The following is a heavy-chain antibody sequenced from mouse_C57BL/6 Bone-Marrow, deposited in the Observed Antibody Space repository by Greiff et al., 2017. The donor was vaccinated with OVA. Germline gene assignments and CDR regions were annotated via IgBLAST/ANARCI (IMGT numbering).Heavy chain of an antibody. CDR1: GFNIKDYY. V-gene: IGHV14-1*01. J-gene: IGHJ4*01. Sequence: EVKLMESGAELVRPGASVKLSCTASGFNIKDYYMHWVKQRPEQGLEWIGRIDPEDGDTEYAPKFQGKATMTADTSSNTAYLQLSSLTSEDTAVYYCTTDSSGYVGAMDYWGQGTSGTVSS. CDR2: IDPEDGDT. CDR3: TTDSSGYVGAMDY. D-gene: IGHD3-2*02.